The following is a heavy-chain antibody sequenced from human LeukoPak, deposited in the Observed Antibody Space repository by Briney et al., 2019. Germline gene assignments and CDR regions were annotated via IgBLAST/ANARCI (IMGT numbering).Heavy chain of an antibody. CDR3: ARIPTMYNWSDP. CDR2: IYYSGST. Sequence: SETLSLTCTVSGGSISSYYWSWIRQPPGKGLEWIGYIYYSGSTNYNPSLKSRVTISVDTSKNQFSLKLSSVTAADTAVYYCARIPTMYNWSDPWGQGTLVTVSS. D-gene: IGHD3-10*02. J-gene: IGHJ5*02. CDR1: GGSISSYY. V-gene: IGHV4-59*08.